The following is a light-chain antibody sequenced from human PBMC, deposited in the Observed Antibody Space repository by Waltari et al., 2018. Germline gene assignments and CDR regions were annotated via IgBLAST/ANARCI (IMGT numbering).Light chain of an antibody. Sequence: QSALTQPRSVSGSPGQSVTISCTGTSSDIGGYDYVSWYQQHPGKAPKLMIYDVSKRPSRVPDRCSGSKSGNTASLTISGLQAEDEADYYCCSYAGSVVFGGGTKRTVL. V-gene: IGLV2-11*01. CDR3: CSYAGSVV. CDR1: SSDIGGYDY. J-gene: IGLJ2*01. CDR2: DVS.